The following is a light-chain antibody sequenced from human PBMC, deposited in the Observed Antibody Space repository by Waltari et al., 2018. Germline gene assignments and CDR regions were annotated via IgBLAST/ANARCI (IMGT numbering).Light chain of an antibody. CDR1: RRYVGGYDF. CDR2: DVT. J-gene: IGLJ1*01. Sequence: HSALTQPASVSGSPGQSITIPCTGTRRYVGGYDFVSWYRQHPEKAPNLIIFDVTERPSGISARFSGSKSGNTASLTISGLQSDDEADYYCASYTSSSNYVFGSGTTVTV. V-gene: IGLV2-14*03. CDR3: ASYTSSSNYV.